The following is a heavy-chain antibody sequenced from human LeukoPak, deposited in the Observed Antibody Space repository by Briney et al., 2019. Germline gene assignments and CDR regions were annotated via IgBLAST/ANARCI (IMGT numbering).Heavy chain of an antibody. CDR2: ISAYNGNT. V-gene: IGHV1-18*01. CDR3: ATTGRVGGAFDI. Sequence: ASVKVPCKASGYTFTSYGISWVRQAPGQGLEWMGWISAYNGNTNYAQKLQGRVTMTTDTSTSTAYMELRSLRSDDTAVYYCATTGRVGGAFDIWGQGTMVTVSS. J-gene: IGHJ3*02. D-gene: IGHD2-2*01. CDR1: GYTFTSYG.